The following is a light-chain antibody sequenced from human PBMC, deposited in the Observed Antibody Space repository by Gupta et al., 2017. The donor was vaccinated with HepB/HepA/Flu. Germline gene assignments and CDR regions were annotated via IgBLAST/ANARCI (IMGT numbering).Light chain of an antibody. V-gene: IGKV1-33*01. CDR2: DTS. CDR3: QQDDNVPRS. Sequence: DIQMTQSPSSLSASVGDRVTITCQASQDITNSLNWYQQKPGKAPKLLIYDTSNLETGVPSRFSGRGSGTDFTFTISSLQPEDIATYYCQQDDNVPRSFGQGTKLEI. J-gene: IGKJ2*04. CDR1: QDITNS.